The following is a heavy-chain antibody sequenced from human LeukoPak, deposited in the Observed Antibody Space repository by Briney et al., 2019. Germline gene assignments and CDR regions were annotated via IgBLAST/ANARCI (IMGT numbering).Heavy chain of an antibody. V-gene: IGHV1-2*02. Sequence: ASVRVSCKASGYTFTAYYLHLVRQAPGQGLEWMAWINPNSGVTNYAQEFQGRVTMTRDTSISTAYMELSRLRSDDTAVYSCAREGGNGGFDYWGQGTLVTVSS. CDR2: INPNSGVT. CDR3: AREGGNGGFDY. CDR1: GYTFTAYY. D-gene: IGHD4-23*01. J-gene: IGHJ4*02.